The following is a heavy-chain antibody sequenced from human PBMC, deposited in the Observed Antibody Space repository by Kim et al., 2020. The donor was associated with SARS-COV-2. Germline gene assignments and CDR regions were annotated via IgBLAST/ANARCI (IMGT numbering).Heavy chain of an antibody. CDR1: GFTFDDYA. V-gene: IGHV3-9*01. D-gene: IGHD3-10*01. CDR3: AKCGWTYGSGSYPYYYFDY. J-gene: IGHJ4*02. CDR2: ISWNSGSI. Sequence: GGSLRLSCAASGFTFDDYAMHWVRQAPGKGLEWVSGISWNSGSIGYADSVKGRFTISRDNAKNSLYLQMNSLRAEDTALYYCAKCGWTYGSGSYPYYYFDYWGQGTLVTVSS.